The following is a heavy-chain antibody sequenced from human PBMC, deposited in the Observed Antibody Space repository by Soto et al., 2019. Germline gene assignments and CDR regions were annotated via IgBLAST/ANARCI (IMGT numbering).Heavy chain of an antibody. J-gene: IGHJ1*01. CDR2: IYYSGST. CDR3: AIYDSSGSRGFQH. CDR1: GGSISSYY. D-gene: IGHD3-22*01. Sequence: SETLSLTCTVSGGSISSYYWSWIRQPPGKGLEWIGYIYYSGSTNYNPSLKSRVTISVDTSKNQFSLKLSSVTAADTAVYYCAIYDSSGSRGFQHWGQGTLVTVS. V-gene: IGHV4-59*12.